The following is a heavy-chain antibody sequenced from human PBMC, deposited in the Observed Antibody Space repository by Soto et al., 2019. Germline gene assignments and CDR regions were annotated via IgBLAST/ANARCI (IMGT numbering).Heavy chain of an antibody. CDR1: GGTFSSYA. D-gene: IGHD2-15*01. CDR3: AREGVVAATRLAAVPDNYSYGMDV. V-gene: IGHV1-69*12. Sequence: QVQLVQSGAEVKKPGSSVKVSCKASGGTFSSYAISWVRQAPGQGLEWMGGIIPIFGTANYAQKFQGRVTITADESTSTAYMELSSLRSEDTAVYYCAREGVVAATRLAAVPDNYSYGMDVWGQGTTVTVSS. CDR2: IIPIFGTA. J-gene: IGHJ6*02.